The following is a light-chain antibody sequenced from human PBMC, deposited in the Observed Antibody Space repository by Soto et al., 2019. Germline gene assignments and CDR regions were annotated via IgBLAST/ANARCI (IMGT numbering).Light chain of an antibody. J-gene: IGKJ1*01. V-gene: IGKV3-15*01. CDR1: QSVSSSH. Sequence: EIVFTQSPGTLSLSPGERATLSCRASQSVSSSHLAWYQHKPGQAPRLLIYDTSTRATGVPARFSGSRSGPEFTLTISSLQFDDSAVYYCQQYNNWWTFGQGTKVDIK. CDR2: DTS. CDR3: QQYNNWWT.